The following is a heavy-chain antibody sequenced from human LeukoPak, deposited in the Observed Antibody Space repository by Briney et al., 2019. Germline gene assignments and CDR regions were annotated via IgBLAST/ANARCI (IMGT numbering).Heavy chain of an antibody. Sequence: ALVKVSCKASGYTFTSHGITWVRQAPGQGLEWMGWISAYNGNTNYAQKFQGRVTMTTDTSTSTAYMELRSLRSDDTAVYYCARYGDFVVVSAASTAADYWGQGTLVTVSS. D-gene: IGHD2-2*01. V-gene: IGHV1-18*01. CDR1: GYTFTSHG. CDR2: ISAYNGNT. J-gene: IGHJ4*02. CDR3: ARYGDFVVVSAASTAADY.